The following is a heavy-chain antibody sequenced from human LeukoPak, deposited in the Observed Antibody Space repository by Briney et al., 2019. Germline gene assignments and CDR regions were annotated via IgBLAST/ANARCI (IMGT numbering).Heavy chain of an antibody. J-gene: IGHJ5*02. CDR2: INHSGST. Sequence: SETLSLTCAVYGGSFSGYYRSWIRQPPGKGLEWIGEINHSGSTNYNPSLKSRVTISVDTSKNQFSLKLSSVTAADTAVYYCARGRTSNWFDPWGQGTLVTVSS. V-gene: IGHV4-34*01. CDR3: ARGRTSNWFDP. D-gene: IGHD1-14*01. CDR1: GGSFSGYY.